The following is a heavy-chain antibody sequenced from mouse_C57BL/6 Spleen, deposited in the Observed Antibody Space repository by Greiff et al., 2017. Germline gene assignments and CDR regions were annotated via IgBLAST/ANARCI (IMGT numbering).Heavy chain of an antibody. D-gene: IGHD2-1*01. CDR1: GYAFSSYW. CDR2: IYPGDGDT. J-gene: IGHJ3*01. V-gene: IGHV1-80*01. Sequence: VQRVESGAELVKPGASVKISCKASGYAFSSYWMNWVKQRPGKGLEWIGQIYPGDGDTNYNGKFKGKATLTADKSSSTAYMQRSSLTSEDAAVYFCARGDGNVFAYWGQGTLVTVSA. CDR3: ARGDGNVFAY.